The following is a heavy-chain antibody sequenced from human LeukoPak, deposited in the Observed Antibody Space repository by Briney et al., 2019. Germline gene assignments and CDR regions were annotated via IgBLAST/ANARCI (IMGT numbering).Heavy chain of an antibody. D-gene: IGHD5-12*01. J-gene: IGHJ2*01. CDR2: IYYSGST. CDR1: GGFISSYY. V-gene: IGHV4-59*08. Sequence: SETLSLTCTVSGGFISSYYWSWIRQHPGKGLEWIGYIYYSGSTSYNPSLKSRVTMSADTSKNQFSLRLSSVTAADTAVYYCARRGAYSGNDLAWYFDLWGRGTLVTVSS. CDR3: ARRGAYSGNDLAWYFDL.